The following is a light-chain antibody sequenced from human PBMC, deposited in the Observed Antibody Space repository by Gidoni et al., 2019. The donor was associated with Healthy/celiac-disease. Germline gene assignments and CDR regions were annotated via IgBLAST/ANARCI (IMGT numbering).Light chain of an antibody. V-gene: IGLV1-40*01. CDR1: SSNIGAGYD. CDR3: QSYDSSVV. CDR2: GNS. Sequence: SVLTQPPSVSGAPGQRVTISCTGSSSNIGAGYDVHWYQQLPGTAPKLLIYGNSNRSSGVPDRFSGSKSGTSASLAITGLQAEDEADYYCQSYDSSVVFGGGTKLTVL. J-gene: IGLJ2*01.